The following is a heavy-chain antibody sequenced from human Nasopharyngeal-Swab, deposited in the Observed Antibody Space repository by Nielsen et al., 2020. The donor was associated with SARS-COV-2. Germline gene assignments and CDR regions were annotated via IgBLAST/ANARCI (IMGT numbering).Heavy chain of an antibody. J-gene: IGHJ6*02. CDR2: IKQDGSEK. CDR3: ARDGYSSSWYPNYYYYGMDV. V-gene: IGHV3-7*01. Sequence: GGSLRLSCAASGFTFSSYWMSWVRQAPGKGLEWVANIKQDGSEKYYVDSVKGRFTISRDNAKNSLYLQMNSLRAEDTAVYYCARDGYSSSWYPNYYYYGMDVWGQGTTVTVSS. D-gene: IGHD6-13*01. CDR1: GFTFSSYW.